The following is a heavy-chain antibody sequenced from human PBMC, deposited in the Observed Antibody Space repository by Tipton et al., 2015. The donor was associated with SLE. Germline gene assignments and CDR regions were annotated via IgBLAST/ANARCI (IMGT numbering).Heavy chain of an antibody. J-gene: IGHJ5*02. CDR2: IYHTGTT. CDR1: GDSVGSGDYS. Sequence: LRLSCAVSGDSVGSGDYSWSWIRQPLGKALEWIGYIYHTGTTYYNPSLKSRVTMSIDKSNNQFSLKLSSVTVADTAVYYCARDWGDCSGNTCYEGRIDPWGQGALVTVSS. D-gene: IGHD2-15*01. CDR3: ARDWGDCSGNTCYEGRIDP. V-gene: IGHV4-30-2*01.